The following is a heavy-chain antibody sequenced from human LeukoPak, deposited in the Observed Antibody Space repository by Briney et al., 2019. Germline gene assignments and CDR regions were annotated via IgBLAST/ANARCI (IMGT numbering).Heavy chain of an antibody. CDR1: GITFSGYG. J-gene: IGHJ5*02. CDR2: VSDDGDKK. D-gene: IGHD2-21*02. CDR3: VKGVRSSLTASGWFDP. V-gene: IGHV3-30*18. Sequence: GRSLGLSCAVSGITFSGYGMHWVRQAPGKGLEWVAVVSDDGDKKHYADSVKGRFIISRDNSKSTLYLQMNTLRAEDTALYYCVKGVRSSLTASGWFDPWGQGTMVTVSS.